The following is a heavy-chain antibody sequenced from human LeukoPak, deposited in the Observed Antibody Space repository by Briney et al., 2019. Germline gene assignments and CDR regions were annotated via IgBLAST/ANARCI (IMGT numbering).Heavy chain of an antibody. Sequence: SETLSLTCAVYGGSFSGYYWSWIRQPPGKGLEWIGETNHSGSTNYNPSLKSRVTISVDTSKNQFSLKLSSVTAADTAVYYCARQGVLLWFGEPRKNYFDYWGQGTLVTVSS. J-gene: IGHJ4*02. D-gene: IGHD3-10*01. CDR3: ARQGVLLWFGEPRKNYFDY. V-gene: IGHV4-34*01. CDR1: GGSFSGYY. CDR2: TNHSGST.